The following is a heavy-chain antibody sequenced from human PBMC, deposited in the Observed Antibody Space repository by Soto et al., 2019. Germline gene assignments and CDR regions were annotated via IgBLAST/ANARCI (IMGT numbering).Heavy chain of an antibody. J-gene: IGHJ4*02. CDR3: ARDQGYSSGWYLRRYFDY. D-gene: IGHD6-19*01. Sequence: PSETLSRTCTVSGRSVSSGSYYCSGIRQPAGKGLEWIGYIYYSGRTTYNPPLKSRVTISVATSKNQFSLKLSSVTAADTAVYYCARDQGYSSGWYLRRYFDYWGQGTLVPVSS. V-gene: IGHV4-61*01. CDR2: IYYSGRT. CDR1: GRSVSSGSYY.